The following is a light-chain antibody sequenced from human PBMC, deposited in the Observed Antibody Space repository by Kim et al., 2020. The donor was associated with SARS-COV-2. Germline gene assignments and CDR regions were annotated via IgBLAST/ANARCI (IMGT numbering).Light chain of an antibody. CDR2: ANN. CDR1: TSNIGAVYD. J-gene: IGLJ3*02. Sequence: GQTHPIPCTSLTSNIGAVYDARGYPRCPGPPPSLLIYANNNRPSGVPDRFSGSKSGTSASLAITGLQAEDEAVYYCQSSDSSLSGVFGGGTQLTVL. CDR3: QSSDSSLSGV. V-gene: IGLV1-40*01.